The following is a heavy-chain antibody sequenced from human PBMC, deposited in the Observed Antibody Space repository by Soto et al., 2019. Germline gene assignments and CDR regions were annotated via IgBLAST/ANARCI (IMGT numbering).Heavy chain of an antibody. CDR1: GFTFSSYA. CDR2: ISGSGGST. CDR3: AKDSPYYDFWSGYSFDY. Sequence: EVQLLESGGGLVQPGGSLRLSCAASGFTFSSYAMCWVRQAPGKGLEWVSAISGSGGSTYYADSVKGRFTISRDNSKNTLYLQMNSLRAEDTAVYYCAKDSPYYDFWSGYSFDYWGQGTLVTVSS. J-gene: IGHJ4*02. V-gene: IGHV3-23*01. D-gene: IGHD3-3*01.